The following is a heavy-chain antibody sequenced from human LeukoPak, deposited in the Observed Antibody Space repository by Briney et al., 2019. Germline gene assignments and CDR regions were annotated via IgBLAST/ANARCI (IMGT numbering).Heavy chain of an antibody. V-gene: IGHV3-48*01. D-gene: IGHD3-3*01. J-gene: IGHJ4*02. CDR2: ISSSSSTI. Sequence: PGGSLRLSCAASGFTFSSYSMNWVRQAPGKGLEWVSYISSSSSTIYYADSVKGRFTISRDNAKNSLYLQMNSLRAEDTAVYYCARDGGRITIFGVVPDFDYWGQGTQVTVSS. CDR3: ARDGGRITIFGVVPDFDY. CDR1: GFTFSSYS.